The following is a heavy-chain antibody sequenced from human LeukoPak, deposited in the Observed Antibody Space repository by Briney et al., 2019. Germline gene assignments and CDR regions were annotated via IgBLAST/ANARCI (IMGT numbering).Heavy chain of an antibody. CDR3: GRHRSGSGTYFIDF. CDR2: MKKDGSET. J-gene: IGHJ4*02. CDR1: GFTFSSYS. Sequence: GGSLRLSCVVSGFTFSSYSMIWVRQAPGKGLQWVANMKKDGSETKYVESVKGRFTISRDNAKNSLYLQMNSLRAEDTAVYYCGRHRSGSGTYFIDFWGQGTLVSVSS. V-gene: IGHV3-7*01. D-gene: IGHD3-10*01.